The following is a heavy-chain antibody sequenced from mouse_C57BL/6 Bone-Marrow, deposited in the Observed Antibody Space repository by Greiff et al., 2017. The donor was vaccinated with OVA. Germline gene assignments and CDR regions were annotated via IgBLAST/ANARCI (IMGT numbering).Heavy chain of an antibody. D-gene: IGHD2-3*01. CDR1: GFNIKDDY. CDR2: IDPENGDT. J-gene: IGHJ2*01. V-gene: IGHV14-4*01. CDR3: TTNDYLDY. Sequence: EVMLVESGAELVRPGASVKLSCTASGFNIKDDYMHWVKQRPEQGLEWIGWIDPENGDTEYASKFQGKATITADTSSNTAYLQLSSLTSEDTAVYYCTTNDYLDYWGQGTTLTVSS.